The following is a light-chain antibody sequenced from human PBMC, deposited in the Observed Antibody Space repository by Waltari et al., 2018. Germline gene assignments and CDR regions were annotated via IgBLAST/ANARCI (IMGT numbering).Light chain of an antibody. J-gene: IGKJ5*01. CDR1: QAISNH. Sequence: DIQLTQSPSFLSASVGDRVTITCRSSQAISNHLAGYQQKGAKAPKLLIHSASILEGGVPSRFSGSGSGTEFALTISSLQPEDFATYYCQQRNGYPITFGQGTRLEIK. CDR2: SAS. CDR3: QQRNGYPIT. V-gene: IGKV1-9*01.